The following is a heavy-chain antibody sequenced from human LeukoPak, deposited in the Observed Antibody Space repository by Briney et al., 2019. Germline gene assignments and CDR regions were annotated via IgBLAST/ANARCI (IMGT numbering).Heavy chain of an antibody. CDR2: MNPNSGNT. V-gene: IGHV1-8*03. D-gene: IGHD4-23*01. J-gene: IGHJ6*02. CDR1: GYTFTSYD. Sequence: ASVKVSCKASGYTFTSYDINWVRQATGQGLEWMGWMNPNSGNTGYAQKFQGRVTITRNTSISTAYMELSSLRAEDTAVYYCAREALTPGLLYGMDVWGQGTTVTVSS. CDR3: AREALTPGLLYGMDV.